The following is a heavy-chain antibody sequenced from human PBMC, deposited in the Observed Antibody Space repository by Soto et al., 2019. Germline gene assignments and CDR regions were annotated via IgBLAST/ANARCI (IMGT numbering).Heavy chain of an antibody. Sequence: SETLSLTCSVSSDSMNSGGYYWSWIRQHPGKGLEWIGYIYSNGDTYYNPSLKSRVTISVDTSKNQFSLNLTSVAAADTAVYYCARRGGSSSGYYYYAMDVWGQGTTVTVSS. CDR3: ARRGGSSSGYYYYAMDV. D-gene: IGHD6-6*01. J-gene: IGHJ6*02. CDR2: IYSNGDT. CDR1: SDSMNSGGYY. V-gene: IGHV4-31*03.